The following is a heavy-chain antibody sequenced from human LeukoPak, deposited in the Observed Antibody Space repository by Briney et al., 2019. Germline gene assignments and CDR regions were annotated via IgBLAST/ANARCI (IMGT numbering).Heavy chain of an antibody. Sequence: KPSETLSLTCTVSGGSISSYYWSWIRQLAGKGLEWIGRIYTSGSTNYNPSLKSRVTMSVDTSKNQFSLKLSSVTAADTAVYYCARDLDYDSSGYYLVLPTWGQGTLVTVSS. CDR1: GGSISSYY. CDR3: ARDLDYDSSGYYLVLPT. CDR2: IYTSGST. J-gene: IGHJ5*02. D-gene: IGHD3-22*01. V-gene: IGHV4-4*07.